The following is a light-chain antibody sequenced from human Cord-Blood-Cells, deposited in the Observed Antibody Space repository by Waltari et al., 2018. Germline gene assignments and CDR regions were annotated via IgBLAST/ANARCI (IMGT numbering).Light chain of an antibody. CDR3: SSYAGSNSYV. CDR2: EVS. V-gene: IGLV2-8*01. CDR1: SSDVGGYNY. Sequence: QSALTQPPSASGSPGQSVTISCTGTSSDVGGYNYVSWYKQHPGNAPKLMIYEVSKLPSGVPERFSGSKSGNTASLTVSGLQAEDEADYYCSSYAGSNSYVFGTGTKVTVL. J-gene: IGLJ1*01.